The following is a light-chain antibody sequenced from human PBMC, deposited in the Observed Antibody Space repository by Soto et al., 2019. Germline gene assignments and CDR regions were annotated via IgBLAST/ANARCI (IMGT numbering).Light chain of an antibody. V-gene: IGKV1-5*03. Sequence: DIQMTQSPSTLSASVGDRVTITCRASQSISSWLAWYQQKPGKAPKLLIYKASSLESGVPSRFSGSGSGTEFTLPISSLQPDDFAIYYCQQYNSYWWTFGQGTKVEIK. CDR1: QSISSW. CDR2: KAS. CDR3: QQYNSYWWT. J-gene: IGKJ1*01.